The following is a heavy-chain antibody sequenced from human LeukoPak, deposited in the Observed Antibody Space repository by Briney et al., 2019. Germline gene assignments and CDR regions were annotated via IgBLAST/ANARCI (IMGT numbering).Heavy chain of an antibody. CDR1: GFTFSGSA. V-gene: IGHV3-73*01. CDR3: TSLTHIVATAVPYPETLVVDY. CDR2: IRSKANSYAT. J-gene: IGHJ4*02. D-gene: IGHD5-12*01. Sequence: SGGSLRLSCAASGFTFSGSAMHWVRQASGKGLEWVGRIRSKANSYATAYAASVKGRFTISRDDSKNTAYLQMNSLKTEDTAVYYCTSLTHIVATAVPYPETLVVDYWGQGTLVTVSS.